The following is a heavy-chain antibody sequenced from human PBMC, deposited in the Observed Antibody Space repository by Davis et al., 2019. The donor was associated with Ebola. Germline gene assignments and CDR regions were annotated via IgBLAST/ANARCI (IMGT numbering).Heavy chain of an antibody. D-gene: IGHD1-1*01. CDR3: ARDGYASDY. V-gene: IGHV3-48*02. CDR1: GFTFSNFW. J-gene: IGHJ4*02. CDR2: ISGSSTTI. Sequence: GGSLRLSCAASGFTFSNFWMHWVRQAPGKGLEWVSYISGSSTTIYYADSVKGRFTISRDNAKNSVYLQMNSLRDEDTAVYYCARDGYASDYWGQGTLVTVSS.